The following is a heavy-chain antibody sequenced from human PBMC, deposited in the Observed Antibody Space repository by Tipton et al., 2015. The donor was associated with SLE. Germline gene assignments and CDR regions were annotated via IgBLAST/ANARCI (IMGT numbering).Heavy chain of an antibody. CDR2: INHSGST. CDR3: ARFGTVFDY. J-gene: IGHJ4*02. CDR1: GGSISSSSYY. D-gene: IGHD1-7*01. V-gene: IGHV4-39*07. Sequence: TLSLTCTVSGGSISSSSYYWGWIRQPPGKGLEWIGEINHSGSTNYNPSLKSRVTISVDTSKNQFSLKLSSVTAADTAVYYCARFGTVFDYWGQGTLVTVSS.